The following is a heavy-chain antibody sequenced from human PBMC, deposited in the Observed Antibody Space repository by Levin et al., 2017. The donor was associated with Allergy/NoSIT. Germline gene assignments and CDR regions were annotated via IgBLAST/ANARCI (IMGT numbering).Heavy chain of an antibody. Sequence: SVKVSCKASGGTFSSYPITWVRQALGQGLEWMGGIMPIFETTKYAQNFQGRVTFTADESTRTAYMELSSLRSEDTAIYFCARDRGEYYFDYWGQGTLVTVSS. CDR1: GGTFSSYP. CDR3: ARDRGEYYFDY. V-gene: IGHV1-69*13. J-gene: IGHJ4*02. CDR2: IMPIFETT. D-gene: IGHD3-10*01.